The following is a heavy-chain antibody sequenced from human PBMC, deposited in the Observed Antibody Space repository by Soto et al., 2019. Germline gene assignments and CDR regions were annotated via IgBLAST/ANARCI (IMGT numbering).Heavy chain of an antibody. CDR2: VDPEDGET. D-gene: IGHD2-15*01. CDR1: GYTLTELS. Sequence: QVQLVQSGAEVKKPGASVKVSCKVSGYTLTELSMHWVRQAPGKGLEWMGGVDPEDGETIYAQKFQGRVTMTEDTSTDTAYMELSSLRSEDTAVYYCATGVPLRYCSGGSCAEFDYWGQGTLVTVSS. V-gene: IGHV1-24*01. J-gene: IGHJ4*02. CDR3: ATGVPLRYCSGGSCAEFDY.